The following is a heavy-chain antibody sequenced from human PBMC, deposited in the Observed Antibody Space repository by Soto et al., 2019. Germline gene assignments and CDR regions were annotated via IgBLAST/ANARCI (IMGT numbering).Heavy chain of an antibody. Sequence: EVQLVESGGALVQPGGSLRLSCAASGFTFRSYDMHWVRQISGRGLEWVSAISVSGNPHYSDSVKGRFASSRENAKNSLYLKRNSLRVGDTAVYYCAREIEATGHWYFDLWGRGTLVTVSS. D-gene: IGHD1-1*01. CDR3: AREIEATGHWYFDL. CDR2: ISVSGNP. CDR1: GFTFRSYD. J-gene: IGHJ2*01. V-gene: IGHV3-13*05.